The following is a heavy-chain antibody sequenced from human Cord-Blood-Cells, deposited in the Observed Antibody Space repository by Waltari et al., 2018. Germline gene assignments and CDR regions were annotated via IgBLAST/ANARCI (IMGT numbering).Heavy chain of an antibody. J-gene: IGHJ3*02. CDR1: GGSFSVSY. V-gene: IGHV4-34*01. CDR3: GRAWTVVTAYDI. Sequence: QVQLQQWGAGLLKPSETLSLPSAVYGGSFSVSYSCRIRQHTEKGLEWIGEINHSGSPNYNPSLKSRGTMSVGTSKRQFSLKLSSVTAADTAVYDCGRAWTVVTAYDIWGQEIMVTVSS. D-gene: IGHD2-2*01. CDR2: INHSGSP.